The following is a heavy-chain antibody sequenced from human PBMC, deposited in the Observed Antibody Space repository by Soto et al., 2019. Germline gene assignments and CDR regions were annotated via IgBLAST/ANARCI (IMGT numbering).Heavy chain of an antibody. V-gene: IGHV3-30-3*01. D-gene: IGHD2-2*01. CDR3: ARDPCTRTSCSNPNWAGNWFDP. Sequence: GGSLRLSCAASGFSFSDYPMHWVRQAPGKGLEWVAIISYDGTNKYYADYVKGRFTISRDNSKNTLYLQMNSLRAEDTAVYFCARDPCTRTSCSNPNWAGNWFDPWGQGTLVTVSS. CDR2: ISYDGTNK. CDR1: GFSFSDYP. J-gene: IGHJ5*02.